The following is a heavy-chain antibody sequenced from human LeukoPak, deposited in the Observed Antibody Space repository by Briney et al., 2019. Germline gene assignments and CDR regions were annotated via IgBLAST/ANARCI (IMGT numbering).Heavy chain of an antibody. J-gene: IGHJ4*02. D-gene: IGHD6-6*01. CDR2: ISFDGSNK. CDR3: ARQDKQYSSSSAPRY. V-gene: IGHV3-30-3*01. CDR1: GFTFSTYA. Sequence: PGRSLRLSCAASGFTFSTYAMHWVRQAPGKGLEGVAVISFDGSNKYYADSVKGRFTISRDNSQNTLYLQMNSLRAVDTAVYYCARQDKQYSSSSAPRYWGQGTLVTVSS.